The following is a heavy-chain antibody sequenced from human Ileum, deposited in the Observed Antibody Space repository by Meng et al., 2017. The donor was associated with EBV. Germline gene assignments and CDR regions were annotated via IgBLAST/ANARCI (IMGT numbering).Heavy chain of an antibody. CDR1: GGSITSYSYY. Sequence: QLHLQEPNPGLGKPSETRSLTCSVSGGSITSYSYYWGWIRQPPGKGLEWIATIYHTGSTYYNPSLKSRVTISVDTSKNEFSLKVTSVTAADTALYYCARRDTAWFDPWGRGTLVTVSS. CDR2: IYHTGST. V-gene: IGHV4-39*01. CDR3: ARRDTAWFDP. J-gene: IGHJ5*02. D-gene: IGHD2-21*02.